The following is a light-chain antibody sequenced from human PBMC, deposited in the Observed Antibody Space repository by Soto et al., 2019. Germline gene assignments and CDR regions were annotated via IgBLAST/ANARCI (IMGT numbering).Light chain of an antibody. V-gene: IGLV2-11*01. CDR2: DVI. J-gene: IGLJ3*02. Sequence: QSALTQPRSVSGSPGQSVTISCTGTSSDVGAYNYVSWYQQHPGKAPKLIIYDVIKRPSGVPDRFSGSKSGNTASLTISGLQAEDEADYYCWSYAGSQTVVFGGGTKLTVL. CDR1: SSDVGAYNY. CDR3: WSYAGSQTVV.